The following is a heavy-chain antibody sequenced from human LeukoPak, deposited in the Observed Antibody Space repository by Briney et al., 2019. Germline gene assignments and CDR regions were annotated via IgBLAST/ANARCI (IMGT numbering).Heavy chain of an antibody. CDR2: INPNSGDT. D-gene: IGHD6-19*01. J-gene: IGHJ6*02. CDR1: GYTFTGYY. V-gene: IGHV1-2*02. CDR3: ARGIPISGYSSGWYSDYYYGMDV. Sequence: ASVKLSCKASGYTFTGYYMHWVRQAPGQGLEWMGWINPNSGDTNYAQKFQGRVTMTRDTSISTAYMELRRLRSDDTAVYYCARGIPISGYSSGWYSDYYYGMDVWGQGTTVTVSS.